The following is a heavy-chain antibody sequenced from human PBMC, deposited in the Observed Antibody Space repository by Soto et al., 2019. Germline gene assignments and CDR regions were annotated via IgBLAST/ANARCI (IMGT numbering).Heavy chain of an antibody. CDR2: IYYSVST. CDR3: ASTRRDGYNNYYYYYGMDV. D-gene: IGHD5-12*01. CDR1: GGSVSSGIYY. Sequence: SETLSLTCTVSGGSVSSGIYYWSWIRQPPGKGLEWIGYIYYSVSTNYNPSLKSRVTISVDTSKNQFSLKLSSVTAADTAVYYCASTRRDGYNNYYYYYGMDVWGQGTTLTVSS. J-gene: IGHJ6*02. V-gene: IGHV4-61*01.